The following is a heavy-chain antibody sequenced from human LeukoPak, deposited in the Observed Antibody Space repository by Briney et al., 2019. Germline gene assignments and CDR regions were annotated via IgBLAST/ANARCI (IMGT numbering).Heavy chain of an antibody. D-gene: IGHD4-17*01. CDR2: INPDSGGT. CDR3: ASWTTVTTKYYFDY. CDR1: GYTFSGHY. J-gene: IGHJ4*02. V-gene: IGHV1-2*02. Sequence: GASVKVSCKASGYTFSGHYMHWVRQAPGQGLEWMGWINPDSGGTNSAQKFQGRVTMTRDTSISTAYMELSRLRSDDTAVYYCASWTTVTTKYYFDYWGQGTLVTVSS.